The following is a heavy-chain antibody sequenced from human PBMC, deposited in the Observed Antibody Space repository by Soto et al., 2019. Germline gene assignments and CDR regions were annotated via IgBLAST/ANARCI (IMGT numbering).Heavy chain of an antibody. V-gene: IGHV4-59*01. Sequence: SETLSLTCTVSGGSISSYYWSWIRQPPGKGLEWIGYIYYSGSTNYNPSLKSRVTISVDTSKNQFSLKLSSVTAADTAVYYCARALDTAMVTNNWFDPWGQGTLVTVSS. CDR3: ARALDTAMVTNNWFDP. J-gene: IGHJ5*02. CDR2: IYYSGST. D-gene: IGHD5-18*01. CDR1: GGSISSYY.